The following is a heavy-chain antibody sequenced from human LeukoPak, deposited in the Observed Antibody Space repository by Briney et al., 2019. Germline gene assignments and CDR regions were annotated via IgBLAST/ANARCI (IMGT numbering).Heavy chain of an antibody. Sequence: GRSLRLSCAASGFTFSSYRTNWVRPAPGKGLEWVSSISSSSSYIYYADSVKGRFPISSANAKNSLYQEINSLRAEDTAVYYCARVFKVDTAMVGDDAFDIWGQGTMVTVSS. J-gene: IGHJ3*02. CDR3: ARVFKVDTAMVGDDAFDI. CDR1: GFTFSSYR. D-gene: IGHD5-18*01. CDR2: ISSSSSYI. V-gene: IGHV3-21*01.